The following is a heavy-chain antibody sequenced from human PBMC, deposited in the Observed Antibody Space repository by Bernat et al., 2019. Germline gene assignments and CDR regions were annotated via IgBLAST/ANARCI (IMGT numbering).Heavy chain of an antibody. CDR1: GFTFLSHW. J-gene: IGHJ3*01. D-gene: IGHD3-16*01. V-gene: IGHV3-7*01. CDR2: IKSDGSAK. Sequence: EVQLVQSGAALVQPGGSLRLSCAASGFTFLSHWMCWLRQAPGKGLEWVANIKSDGSAKYYVDSVKGRFTISRDNDNNSLYLQMNSLRADDTAVYCCARDPGWGALDLWGQGTMVTVSS. CDR3: ARDPGWGALDL.